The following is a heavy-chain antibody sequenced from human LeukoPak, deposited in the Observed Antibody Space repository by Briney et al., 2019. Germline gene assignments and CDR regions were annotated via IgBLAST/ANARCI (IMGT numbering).Heavy chain of an antibody. D-gene: IGHD1-20*01. CDR2: ISWNSGSI. CDR1: GFTFDDYA. V-gene: IGHV3-9*01. J-gene: IGHJ6*02. CDR3: AKDNSPGYNWNDVPTVTYYYYYGMDV. Sequence: GGSLRLSCAASGFTFDDYAMHWVRQAPGKGLEWVSGISWNSGSIGYADSVKGRFTISRDNAKNSLYLQMNSLRAEDTALYYCAKDNSPGYNWNDVPTVTYYYYYGMDVWGQGTTVTVSS.